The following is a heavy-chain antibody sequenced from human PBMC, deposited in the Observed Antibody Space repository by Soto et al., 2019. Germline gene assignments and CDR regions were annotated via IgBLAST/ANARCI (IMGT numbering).Heavy chain of an antibody. CDR2: ISGSGGST. J-gene: IGHJ6*03. V-gene: IGHV3-23*01. CDR1: GFTFSSYA. CDR3: AKRELDYYYYYMDV. D-gene: IGHD1-26*01. Sequence: PRGSLRLSCAASGFTFSSYAMSWVRQAPGKGLEWVSAISGSGGSTYYADSVKGRFTISRDNSKNTLYLQMNSLRAEDTAVYYCAKRELDYYYYYMDVWGKGTTVTVSS.